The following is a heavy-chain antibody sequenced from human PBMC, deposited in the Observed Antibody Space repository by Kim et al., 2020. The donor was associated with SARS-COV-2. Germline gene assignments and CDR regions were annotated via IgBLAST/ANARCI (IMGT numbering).Heavy chain of an antibody. D-gene: IGHD3-16*02. CDR1: GFTFSNYW. J-gene: IGHJ6*02. CDR2: IYGDGTNI. CDR3: ARGVGSLAF. V-gene: IGHV3-74*01. Sequence: GGSLRLSCAASGFTFSNYWMHWVRQVPGKGLVWVSRIYGDGTNIGYADSVKGRFTISRDNAKNTMYLEINSLRAEDTAVYYCARGVGSLAFWGQGTTVT.